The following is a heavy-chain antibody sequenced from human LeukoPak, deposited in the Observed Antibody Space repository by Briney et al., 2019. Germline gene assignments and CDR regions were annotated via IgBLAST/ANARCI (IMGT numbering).Heavy chain of an antibody. CDR3: ARRPLGGYGYFDY. CDR1: GGSISSLSYY. CDR2: VYYSGST. D-gene: IGHD5-12*01. V-gene: IGHV4-39*01. Sequence: PSETLSLTCTVSGGSISSLSYYWGWIRQPPGKGLEWIGSVYYSGSTYYNPSLKSRVTISVDTSKNQFFLKVSSVTAADTAVFYCARRPLGGYGYFDYWGQGTPGTVSS. J-gene: IGHJ4*02.